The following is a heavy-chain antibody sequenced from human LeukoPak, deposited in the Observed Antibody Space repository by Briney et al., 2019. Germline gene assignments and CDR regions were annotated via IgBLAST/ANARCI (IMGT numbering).Heavy chain of an antibody. Sequence: GGSLRLSCAASGFTFSSYAMSWVRQAPGKGLEWVSAISGSGGSTYYADSVKGRFTISRDNSKNTLYLQMNSLRAEDTAVYYCARELTIVGATNYFDYWGQGTLVTVSS. CDR2: ISGSGGST. V-gene: IGHV3-23*01. D-gene: IGHD1-26*01. CDR1: GFTFSSYA. J-gene: IGHJ4*02. CDR3: ARELTIVGATNYFDY.